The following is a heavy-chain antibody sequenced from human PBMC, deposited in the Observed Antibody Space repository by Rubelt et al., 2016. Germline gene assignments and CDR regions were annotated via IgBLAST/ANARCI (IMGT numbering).Heavy chain of an antibody. CDR3: ASANLDS. J-gene: IGHJ4*02. Sequence: QVQLVESGGGVVQPGRSLRLSCAASGFTFSDYNMHWVRQAPGKGLEWVAVISDDGNTRYYADSVKGRFTIARDNYKNTLFLQINSLRLEDTAGYYCASANLDSWGQGTLVTVSS. CDR2: ISDDGNTR. V-gene: IGHV3-30*03. CDR1: GFTFSDYN.